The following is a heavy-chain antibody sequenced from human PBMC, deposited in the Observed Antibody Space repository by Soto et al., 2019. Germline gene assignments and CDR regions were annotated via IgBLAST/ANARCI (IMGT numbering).Heavy chain of an antibody. Sequence: PSETLSLTCAVYGGSFSGYYWSWIRQPPGKGLEWIGEINHSGSTNYNPSLKSRVTISVDMSKNQFSLKLDSVTAADTAVYFCARDFAYFDSWGQGTLVTVSS. CDR2: INHSGST. V-gene: IGHV4-34*01. D-gene: IGHD3-3*01. CDR3: ARDFAYFDS. CDR1: GGSFSGYY. J-gene: IGHJ4*02.